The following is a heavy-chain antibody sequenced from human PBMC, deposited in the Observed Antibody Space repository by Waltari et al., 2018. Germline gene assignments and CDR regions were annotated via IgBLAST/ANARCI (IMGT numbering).Heavy chain of an antibody. V-gene: IGHV4-4*07. CDR2: IYVGGTT. CDR3: ARETRHGDWFDP. Sequence: QVQLHESGPGLVQPSETLSLACPVSGDSVVSNYWSWLRQSAGKGMEWIGRIYVGGTTNYNPALSGRVSMSVDMSKNQIFLKIMSVTAADTGVYYCARETRHGDWFDPWGQGTLVTVSS. J-gene: IGHJ5*02. D-gene: IGHD3-16*01. CDR1: GDSVVSNY.